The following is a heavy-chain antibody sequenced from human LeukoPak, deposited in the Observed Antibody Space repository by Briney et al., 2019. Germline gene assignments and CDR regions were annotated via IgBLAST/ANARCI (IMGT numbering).Heavy chain of an antibody. CDR3: ARSGGSGSPFDS. Sequence: KPSETLSLTCTVSGGSISSGYYWGWIRQPPGKGLEWIGSIYHSGSTYYNPSLKIGATISVDTSNNEFSLKLTSVTAADTAVYYCARSGGSGSPFDSWGQGTLLTVSS. J-gene: IGHJ4*02. CDR1: GGSISSGYY. V-gene: IGHV4-38-2*02. CDR2: IYHSGST. D-gene: IGHD3-10*01.